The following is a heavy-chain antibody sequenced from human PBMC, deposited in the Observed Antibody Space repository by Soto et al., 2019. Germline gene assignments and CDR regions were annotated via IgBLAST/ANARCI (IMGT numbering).Heavy chain of an antibody. J-gene: IGHJ4*02. V-gene: IGHV1-2*02. CDR2: INPNSGGT. CDR3: ARGVVVPAAIEPIHYYYFDY. Sequence: ASVKVSCKASGYTFTGYYMHWVRQAPGQGLEWMGWINPNSGGTNYAQKFQGRVTMTRDTSISTAYMELSRLRSDDTAVYYCARGVVVPAAIEPIHYYYFDYWGQGTLVTVSS. CDR1: GYTFTGYY. D-gene: IGHD2-2*02.